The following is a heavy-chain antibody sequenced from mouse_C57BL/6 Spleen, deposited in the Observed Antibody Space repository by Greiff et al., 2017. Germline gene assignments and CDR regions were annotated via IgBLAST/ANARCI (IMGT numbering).Heavy chain of an antibody. CDR3: ARSPRLTYYFDY. J-gene: IGHJ2*01. V-gene: IGHV7-3*01. Sequence: DVQLQESGGGLVQPGGSLSLSCAASGFTFTDYYMSWVRQPPGKALEWLGFIRNKANGYTTEYSASVKGRFTISRDNSQSILYLQMNALRAEDSATYYCARSPRLTYYFDYWGQGTTLTVSS. CDR1: GFTFTDYY. CDR2: IRNKANGYTT. D-gene: IGHD4-1*01.